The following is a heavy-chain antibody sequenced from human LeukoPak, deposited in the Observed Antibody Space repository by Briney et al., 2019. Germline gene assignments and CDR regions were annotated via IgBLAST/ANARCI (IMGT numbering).Heavy chain of an antibody. Sequence: SETLSLTCTVSGGSISNYYWSWIRQPPGKGLEWIGYIYYSGSTNYNPSLKSRVTISVDTSKNQFSLKLSSVTAADTAVYYCARDDGSGMGGWFDPWGQGTLVTVSS. CDR3: ARDDGSGMGGWFDP. D-gene: IGHD3-10*01. CDR2: IYYSGST. V-gene: IGHV4-59*01. CDR1: GGSISNYY. J-gene: IGHJ5*02.